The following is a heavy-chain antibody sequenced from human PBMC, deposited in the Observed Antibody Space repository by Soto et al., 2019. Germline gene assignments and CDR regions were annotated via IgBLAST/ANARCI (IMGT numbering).Heavy chain of an antibody. CDR1: GGTFSSYA. J-gene: IGHJ6*02. CDR2: IIPIFGTA. D-gene: IGHD6-13*01. Sequence: ASVKVSCKASGGTFSSYAISWVRQAPGQGLEWMGGIIPIFGTANYAQKFQGRVTITADESTSTAYMELSSLRSEDTAVYYCASRSRQGQQLAPIYYYYYGMDVWGQGTTVTVSS. V-gene: IGHV1-69*13. CDR3: ASRSRQGQQLAPIYYYYYGMDV.